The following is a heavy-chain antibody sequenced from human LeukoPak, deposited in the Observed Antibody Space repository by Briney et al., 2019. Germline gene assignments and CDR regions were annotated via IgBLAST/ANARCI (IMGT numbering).Heavy chain of an antibody. D-gene: IGHD6-19*01. V-gene: IGHV3-30*18. CDR2: ISYDGSNK. CDR3: AKDLRQWLVRGNYFDY. Sequence: GGSLRLSRAASRFTFSSYGMHWVRQAPGKGLEWVAVISYDGSNKFYADSVKGRFTISRDNSKNTLYLQMNSLRAEDTAVYYCAKDLRQWLVRGNYFDYWGQGTLVIVSS. CDR1: RFTFSSYG. J-gene: IGHJ4*02.